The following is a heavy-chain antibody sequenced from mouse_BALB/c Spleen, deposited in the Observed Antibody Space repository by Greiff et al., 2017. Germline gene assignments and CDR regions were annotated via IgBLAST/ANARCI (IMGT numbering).Heavy chain of an antibody. V-gene: IGHV3-2*02. J-gene: IGHJ4*01. D-gene: IGHD2-3*01. CDR3: ARYNGYYPYAMDY. CDR2: ISYSGST. CDR1: GYSITSDYA. Sequence: EVQRVESGPGLVKPSQSLSLTCTVTGYSITSDYAWNWIRQFPGNKLEWMGYISYSGSTSYNPSLKSRISITRDTSKNQFFLQLNSVTTEDTATYYCARYNGYYPYAMDYWGQGTSVTVSS.